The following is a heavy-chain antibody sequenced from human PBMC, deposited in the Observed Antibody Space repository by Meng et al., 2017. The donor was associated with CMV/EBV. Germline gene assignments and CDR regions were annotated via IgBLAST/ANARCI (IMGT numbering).Heavy chain of an antibody. CDR1: GFTFSSYS. Sequence: GGSLRLSCAASGFTFSSYSMNWVRQAPGKGLEWVSSISSSSSYIYYADSVKGRFTISGDNAKNSLYLQMNSLRAEDTAVYYCARDANGYGGNSGEGFDPWGQGTLVTVSS. D-gene: IGHD4-23*01. CDR2: ISSSSSYI. V-gene: IGHV3-21*01. CDR3: ARDANGYGGNSGEGFDP. J-gene: IGHJ5*02.